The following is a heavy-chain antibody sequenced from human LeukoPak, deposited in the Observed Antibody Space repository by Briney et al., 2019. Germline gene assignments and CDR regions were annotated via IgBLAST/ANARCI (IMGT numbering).Heavy chain of an antibody. Sequence: SETLSLTCGVYDGSLSGYYWSWIRQPPGKGLEWIGEINHSGSTNYNPSLKSRVTISVDTSKNQFSLRLTSVTAADTAVYYCARQTGSGLFILPGGQGTLVTVSS. CDR2: INHSGST. CDR1: DGSLSGYY. D-gene: IGHD3/OR15-3a*01. V-gene: IGHV4-34*01. J-gene: IGHJ4*02. CDR3: ARQTGSGLFILP.